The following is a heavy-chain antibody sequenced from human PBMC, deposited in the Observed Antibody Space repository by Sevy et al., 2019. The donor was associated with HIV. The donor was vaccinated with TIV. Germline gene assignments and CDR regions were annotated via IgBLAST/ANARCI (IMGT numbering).Heavy chain of an antibody. CDR3: ARVGIFEKQGRQDRFMAY. J-gene: IGHJ4*02. Sequence: GGSLRLSCAASGFTFTTYWMTWVRQAPGKGLEWVANINQDGSKIKYVDSVKGAFIISRDNAKKSLYVQMNSLRADDTAVYYCARVGIFEKQGRQDRFMAYWGQGTLVSASS. CDR2: INQDGSKI. CDR1: GFTFTTYW. D-gene: IGHD2-15*01. V-gene: IGHV3-7*01.